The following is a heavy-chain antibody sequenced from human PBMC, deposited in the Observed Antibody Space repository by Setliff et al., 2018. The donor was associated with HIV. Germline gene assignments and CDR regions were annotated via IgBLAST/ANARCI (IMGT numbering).Heavy chain of an antibody. CDR3: ARGLGSSSGFN. V-gene: IGHV4-34*01. CDR2: INHSGST. D-gene: IGHD6-6*01. CDR1: GGSFSGYY. Sequence: SETLSLTCAVYGGSFSGYYWSWIRQPPGKGLEWIGEINHSGSTNDNPSLKSRVTISVDTSKKQFSLKLSSVTAADTAVYYCARGLGSSSGFNWGQGTLVTVSS. J-gene: IGHJ4*02.